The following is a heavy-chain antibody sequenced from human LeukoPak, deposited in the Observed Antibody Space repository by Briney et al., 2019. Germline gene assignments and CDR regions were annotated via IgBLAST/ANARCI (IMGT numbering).Heavy chain of an antibody. J-gene: IGHJ4*02. V-gene: IGHV4-4*02. CDR3: ARKDYGNYRDFDS. D-gene: IGHD4-11*01. Sequence: SGTLSLTCTVSGGSISSSTWWSWVRQPPGKGLEWIGEIYHSGSTNYNPSLKSRLTISVDKSKNQFSLKLSSVTAADTAVYYCARKDYGNYRDFDSWGQGTLVTVST. CDR1: GGSISSSTW. CDR2: IYHSGST.